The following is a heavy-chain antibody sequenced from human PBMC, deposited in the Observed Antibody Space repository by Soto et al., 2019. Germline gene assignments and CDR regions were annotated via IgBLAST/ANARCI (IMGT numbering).Heavy chain of an antibody. D-gene: IGHD5-18*01. CDR3: ARDGYSYGFADY. CDR2: INHSGST. CDR1: GGSFSGYY. Sequence: QVQLQQWGAGLLKPSETLSLTCAVYGGSFSGYYWSWIRQPPGKGLEWIGEINHSGSTNYNPSLKSRVTISVDTSKNQFSLKLSSVTAADTAVYYCARDGYSYGFADYWGQGTLVTVSS. V-gene: IGHV4-34*01. J-gene: IGHJ4*02.